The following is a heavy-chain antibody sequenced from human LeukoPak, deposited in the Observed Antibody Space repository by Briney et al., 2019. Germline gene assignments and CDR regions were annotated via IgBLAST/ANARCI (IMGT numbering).Heavy chain of an antibody. Sequence: SETLSLTCTVSGGSISSSSYYWGWIRQPPGKGLEWIGSIYYSGSTYYNPSLKSRVTISVDTSKNQFSLKLSSVTAADTAVYYCARDPYYGSGSQYAYGMDVWGQGTTVTVSS. V-gene: IGHV4-39*07. D-gene: IGHD3-10*01. CDR3: ARDPYYGSGSQYAYGMDV. CDR1: GGSISSSSYY. CDR2: IYYSGST. J-gene: IGHJ6*02.